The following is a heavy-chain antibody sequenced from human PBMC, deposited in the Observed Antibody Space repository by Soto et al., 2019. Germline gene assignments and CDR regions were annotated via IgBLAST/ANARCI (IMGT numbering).Heavy chain of an antibody. Sequence: QVQLQESGPGLVKPSETLSLTCTVAGGSLTDHYWNWFRQSPGKGLHWIGYVYYSGGTNYNPSPKSRVTMSVDTSKNQFSLYLRSVTAADTAVYYCARGNDWKSSTFDIWGQGTMVSVSS. CDR3: ARGNDWKSSTFDI. D-gene: IGHD2-21*01. J-gene: IGHJ3*02. CDR1: GGSLTDHY. V-gene: IGHV4-59*11. CDR2: VYYSGGT.